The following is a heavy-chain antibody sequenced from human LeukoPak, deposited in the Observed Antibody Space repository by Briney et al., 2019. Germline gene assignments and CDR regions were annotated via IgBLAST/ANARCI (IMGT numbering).Heavy chain of an antibody. CDR3: ANTRSSGRKNRGDY. V-gene: IGHV3-23*01. CDR1: GDSVSNTNY. J-gene: IGHJ4*02. CDR2: ISGSGGST. D-gene: IGHD6-19*01. Sequence: SSETLPLTCSVSGDSVSNTNYYWGWIRQPPGKGLEWVSAISGSGGSTYYADSVKGRFTISRDNSKNTLYLQMNSLRAEDTAVYYCANTRSSGRKNRGDYWGQGTLVTVSS.